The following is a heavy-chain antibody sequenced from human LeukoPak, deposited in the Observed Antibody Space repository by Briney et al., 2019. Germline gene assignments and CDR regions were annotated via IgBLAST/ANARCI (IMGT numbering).Heavy chain of an antibody. Sequence: GASLRLSCAASGFTFSSYAMNWVRQALGKGPEWVAAVSESGVTTYYADSVKGRFAISRHNSKNKVYLQMSSLRDDDTAVYYCATRYSSFLGTGWFVFDYWGQGTLVTVSS. D-gene: IGHD6-6*01. J-gene: IGHJ4*02. CDR2: VSESGVTT. CDR3: ATRYSSFLGTGWFVFDY. V-gene: IGHV3-23*01. CDR1: GFTFSSYA.